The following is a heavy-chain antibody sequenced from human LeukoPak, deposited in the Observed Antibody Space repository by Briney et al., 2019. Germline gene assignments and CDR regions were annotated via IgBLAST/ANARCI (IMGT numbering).Heavy chain of an antibody. V-gene: IGHV1-69*13. CDR1: GYTFTNYA. J-gene: IGHJ4*02. Sequence: ASVKVSCKASGYTFTNYAMNWVRQAPVQGLEWMGWIIPIFGTTNYAQKFQGRVTITADESTSTAYMELSSLRSEDTAVYYCARDLGSRDGYNPPNLFDNWGQGTLVTVSS. CDR3: ARDLGSRDGYNPPNLFDN. CDR2: IIPIFGTT. D-gene: IGHD5-24*01.